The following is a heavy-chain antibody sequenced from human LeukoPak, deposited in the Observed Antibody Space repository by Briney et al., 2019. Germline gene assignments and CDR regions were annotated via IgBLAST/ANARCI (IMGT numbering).Heavy chain of an antibody. CDR1: GGSISSYY. D-gene: IGHD3-10*01. V-gene: IGHV4-59*08. CDR3: ARQESEYTSGSYEFDP. Sequence: SETLSLTSTVSGGSISSYYWSWIRQPPGKGLEWIGYIYYSGNTNYNPSLKSRVTISVDTSKHQFSLKLSSVTAADTAVYYCARQESEYTSGSYEFDPWGQGTLVTVSS. CDR2: IYYSGNT. J-gene: IGHJ5*02.